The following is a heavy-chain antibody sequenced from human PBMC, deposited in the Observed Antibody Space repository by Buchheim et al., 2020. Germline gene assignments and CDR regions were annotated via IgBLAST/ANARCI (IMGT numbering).Heavy chain of an antibody. CDR3: ASGSSGRYGGGDYFDY. CDR1: GFTFSSYG. Sequence: QVQLVESGGGVVQPGRSLRLSCAASGFTFSSYGMHWVRQAPGKGLEWVAVIWYDGSNKYYADSVKGRFTISRDNSKNTLYLQMNSLRAEDTAVYYCASGSSGRYGGGDYFDYWGQGTL. D-gene: IGHD6-19*01. CDR2: IWYDGSNK. V-gene: IGHV3-33*01. J-gene: IGHJ4*02.